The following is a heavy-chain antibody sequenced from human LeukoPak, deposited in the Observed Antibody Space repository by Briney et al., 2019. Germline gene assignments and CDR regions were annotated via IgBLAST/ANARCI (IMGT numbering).Heavy chain of an antibody. D-gene: IGHD5-12*01. V-gene: IGHV4-30-2*01. J-gene: IGHJ6*02. CDR1: GGSISSGGYS. Sequence: PSETLSLTCAVSGGSISSGGYSWSWIRQPPGKGLEWIGYIYHSGSTYYNPSPKSRVTISVDRSKNQFSLKLSSVTAADTAVYYCARGSGYDRVYYYGMDVWGQGTTVTVSS. CDR2: IYHSGST. CDR3: ARGSGYDRVYYYGMDV.